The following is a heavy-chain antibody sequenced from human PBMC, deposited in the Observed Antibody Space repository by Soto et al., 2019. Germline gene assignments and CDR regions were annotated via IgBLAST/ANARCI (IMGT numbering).Heavy chain of an antibody. V-gene: IGHV1-69*14. Sequence: QVQLVQSGAEVKKPGSSVKVSCKASGGTFSSYAISWVRQAPGQGLEWMGGIIPIFGTTNYAQKFQGRVTITANKSTSTAYMELSSLRSDDTAVYYCASPTMDYYYYYGMDVWGQGTTVTVSS. CDR2: IIPIFGTT. CDR3: ASPTMDYYYYYGMDV. D-gene: IGHD3-10*01. J-gene: IGHJ6*02. CDR1: GGTFSSYA.